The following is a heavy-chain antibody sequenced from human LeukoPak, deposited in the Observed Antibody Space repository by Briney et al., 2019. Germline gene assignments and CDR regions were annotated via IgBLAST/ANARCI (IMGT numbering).Heavy chain of an antibody. CDR3: GRGTLPRGV. CDR2: IYYSGNT. V-gene: IGHV4-4*02. Sequence: PSETLSLTCAVSGGSISSSNWWSWVRQPPGKGLEYIGHIYYSGNTNYNPSLMSRVTISVDTSKNQFSLKLSSVTAADTAVYYCGRGTLPRGVWGQGTTVTVSS. J-gene: IGHJ6*02. CDR1: GGSISSSNW. D-gene: IGHD3/OR15-3a*01.